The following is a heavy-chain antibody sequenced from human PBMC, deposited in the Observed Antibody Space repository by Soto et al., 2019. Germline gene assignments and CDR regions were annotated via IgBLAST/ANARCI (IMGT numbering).Heavy chain of an antibody. Sequence: SETLSLTCTVSGGSINYQFWSWIRQPPGKGLEWIAYISYTGSTEYNPSLKSRVTISVDTSKNQFSLKLTSVTAADTAVYYCARQTVSYDILTGYLGPLGYWGQGTLVTVSS. CDR2: ISYTGST. J-gene: IGHJ4*02. D-gene: IGHD3-9*01. CDR3: ARQTVSYDILTGYLGPLGY. V-gene: IGHV4-59*08. CDR1: GGSINYQF.